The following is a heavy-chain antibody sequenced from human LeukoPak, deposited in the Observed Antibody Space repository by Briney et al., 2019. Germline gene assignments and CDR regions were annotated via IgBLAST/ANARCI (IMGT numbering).Heavy chain of an antibody. Sequence: GASVKVSCKASGGTFSSYAIRWVRQAPGQGLEWMGGIIPIFGTANYAQKFQGRVTITTDESMSTAYMELSSLRSEDTAVYYCAREAVDYDFWSGYYTGMSYYMDVWGKGTTVTVSS. V-gene: IGHV1-69*05. J-gene: IGHJ6*03. CDR1: GGTFSSYA. CDR2: IIPIFGTA. D-gene: IGHD3-3*01. CDR3: AREAVDYDFWSGYYTGMSYYMDV.